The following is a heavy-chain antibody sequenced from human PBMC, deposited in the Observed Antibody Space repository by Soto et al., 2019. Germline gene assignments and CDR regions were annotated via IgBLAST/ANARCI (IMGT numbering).Heavy chain of an antibody. D-gene: IGHD3-22*01. Sequence: ASVKVSCKASGYTFTSYYMHWVRQAPGQGLEWMGIINPSGGSTSYAQKFQGRVTMTRDTSTSTVYMELSSLRSEDTAVYYCGRAYYYDSSGYYSDFDYWGQGTLVTVSS. CDR3: GRAYYYDSSGYYSDFDY. J-gene: IGHJ4*02. CDR1: GYTFTSYY. V-gene: IGHV1-46*03. CDR2: INPSGGST.